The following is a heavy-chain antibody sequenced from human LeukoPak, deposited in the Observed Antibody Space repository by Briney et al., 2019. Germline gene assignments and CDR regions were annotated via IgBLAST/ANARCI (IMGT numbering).Heavy chain of an antibody. J-gene: IGHJ4*02. CDR2: IRSSSSII. D-gene: IGHD3-9*01. Sequence: GGSLRLSCAASGFAFSTYSMNWVRQAPGKGLEWLSNIRSSSSIIYYADSVKGRFTISRDNAKNSLYLQMNSLRAEDTAVYYCARGTDYDILTGSADLFDYWGQGTLVTVSS. CDR1: GFAFSTYS. CDR3: ARGTDYDILTGSADLFDY. V-gene: IGHV3-48*01.